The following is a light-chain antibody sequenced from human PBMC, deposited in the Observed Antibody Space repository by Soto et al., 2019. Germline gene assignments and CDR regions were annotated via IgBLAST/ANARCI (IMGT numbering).Light chain of an antibody. V-gene: IGKV3-15*01. Sequence: EMVMTQSPATLSVSPGERATLSCRASQSVSSTLAWYQQKPGQAPRLLIYGASTRATGIPARFSGSGSETEFTLTISSLQSEDFAVYYCQQYNNWPTGETIGQGTKVEIK. CDR1: QSVSST. J-gene: IGKJ1*01. CDR2: GAS. CDR3: QQYNNWPTGET.